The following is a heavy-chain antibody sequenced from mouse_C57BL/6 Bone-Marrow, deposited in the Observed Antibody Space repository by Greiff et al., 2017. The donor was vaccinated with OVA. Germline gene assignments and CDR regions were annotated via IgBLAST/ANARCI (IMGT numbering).Heavy chain of an antibody. V-gene: IGHV5-9-1*02. CDR1: GFTFSNYA. CDR2: ISRGGAYI. J-gene: IGHJ4*01. Sequence: EVQGVESGAGLVKPGGSLKLSCAASGFTFSNYAMSWVRQTPEKRLEWVAYISRGGAYIYYADTVQGRFTISRDTARNTLYLQMSSLKSEDTAMDYWTRWGLRRYAMDDWGQGTSVTVSS. CDR3: TRWGLRRYAMDD. D-gene: IGHD2-4*01.